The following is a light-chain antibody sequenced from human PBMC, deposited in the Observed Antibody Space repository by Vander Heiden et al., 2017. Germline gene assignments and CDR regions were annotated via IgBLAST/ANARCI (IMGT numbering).Light chain of an antibody. J-gene: IGKJ5*01. CDR3: QQYYSTPT. CDR2: WAS. V-gene: IGKV4-1*01. CDR1: QSVLYSSNNKNY. Sequence: DIVMTQSPDSLAVSLGERATINCKSSQSVLYSSNNKNYLAWYQQKPGQPPTLLIYWASTRESGVPDRLSGSGSGTDFTLTISSLQAEDVAVYYCQQYYSTPTFGQGTRLEIK.